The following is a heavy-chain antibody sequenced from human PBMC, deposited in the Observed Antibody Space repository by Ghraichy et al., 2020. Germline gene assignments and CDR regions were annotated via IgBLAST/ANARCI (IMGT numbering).Heavy chain of an antibody. D-gene: IGHD3-10*01. J-gene: IGHJ4*02. Sequence: SETLSLTCAVYGGSFSGYYWSWIRQPPGKGLEWIGEINHSGSTNYNPSLKSRVTISVDTSKNQFSLKLSSVTAADTAVYYCARRRGVEKRIDYWGQGTLVTVSS. CDR1: GGSFSGYY. V-gene: IGHV4-34*01. CDR2: INHSGST. CDR3: ARRRGVEKRIDY.